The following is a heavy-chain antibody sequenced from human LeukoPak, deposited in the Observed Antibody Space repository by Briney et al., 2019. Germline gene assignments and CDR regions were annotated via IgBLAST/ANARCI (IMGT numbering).Heavy chain of an antibody. CDR3: ARAPPDFWSGYYNYGMDV. CDR1: GGSFSGYY. V-gene: IGHV4-34*01. CDR2: INHSGST. D-gene: IGHD3-3*01. J-gene: IGHJ6*02. Sequence: SETLPLTCAVYGGSFSGYYWSWIRQPPGKGLEWIGEINHSGSTNYNPSLKSRVTISVDTSKNQFSLKLSSVTAADTAVYYCARAPPDFWSGYYNYGMDVWGQGTTVTVSS.